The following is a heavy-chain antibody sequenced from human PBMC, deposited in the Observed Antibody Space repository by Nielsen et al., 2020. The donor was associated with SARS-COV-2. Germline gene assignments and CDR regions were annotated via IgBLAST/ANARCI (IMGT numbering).Heavy chain of an antibody. CDR1: GFTFNTYA. CDR3: ARGRGYSYGVYFDY. D-gene: IGHD5-12*01. Sequence: GESLKISCAASGFTFNTYAMNWIRQAPGKGLEWISYISSSGSTIYYADSVKGRFTISRDNTKMYLQMNSLRVEDTAVYFCARGRGYSYGVYFDYWGQGTRVTVSP. J-gene: IGHJ4*02. V-gene: IGHV3-11*01. CDR2: ISSSGSTI.